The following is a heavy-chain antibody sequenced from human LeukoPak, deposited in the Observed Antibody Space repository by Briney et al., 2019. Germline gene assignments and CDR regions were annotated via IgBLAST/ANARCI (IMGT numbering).Heavy chain of an antibody. Sequence: GGSLRLSCAASGFTFSSYSMNWVRQAPGKGLEWVSSISSSSSYIYYADSVKGRFTISRVNAKNSLYLQMNSLRAEDTAVYYCARDRNTDFWSGYYTNYCDYWGQGTLVTVSS. CDR3: ARDRNTDFWSGYYTNYCDY. CDR1: GFTFSSYS. D-gene: IGHD3-3*01. CDR2: ISSSSSYI. J-gene: IGHJ4*02. V-gene: IGHV3-21*01.